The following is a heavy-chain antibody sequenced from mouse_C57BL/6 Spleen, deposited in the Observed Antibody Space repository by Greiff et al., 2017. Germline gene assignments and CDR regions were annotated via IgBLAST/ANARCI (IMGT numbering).Heavy chain of an antibody. J-gene: IGHJ1*03. CDR3: TRGEYAPRYFDV. CDR2: ISSGGDYI. V-gene: IGHV5-9-1*02. Sequence: EVKLMESGEGLVKPGGSLKLSCAASGFTFSSYAMSWVRQTPEKRLEWVAYISSGGDYIYYADTVKGRFTISRDNARNTLYLQMSSLKSEDTAMYYCTRGEYAPRYFDVWGTGTTVTVSS. CDR1: GFTFSSYA. D-gene: IGHD5-1*01.